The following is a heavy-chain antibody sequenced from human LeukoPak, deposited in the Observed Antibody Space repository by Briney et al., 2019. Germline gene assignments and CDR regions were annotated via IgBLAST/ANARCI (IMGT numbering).Heavy chain of an antibody. D-gene: IGHD2-15*01. V-gene: IGHV3-11*04. CDR1: GFAFSDFY. CDR3: ARDRGLVVVAATDY. CDR2: ISSSGSTI. Sequence: GGSLRLSCAASGFAFSDFYMSWIRQAPGKGLEWVSYISSSGSTIYYADSVKGRFTISRDNAKNSLYLQMNSLRAEDTAVYYCARDRGLVVVAATDYWGQGTLVTVSS. J-gene: IGHJ4*02.